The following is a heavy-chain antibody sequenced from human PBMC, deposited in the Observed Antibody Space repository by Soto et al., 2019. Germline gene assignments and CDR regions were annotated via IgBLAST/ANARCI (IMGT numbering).Heavy chain of an antibody. CDR1: GLTFRSYW. CDR3: ASKHSSRAFDY. D-gene: IGHD6-13*01. V-gene: IGHV3-74*01. Sequence: EVQLVESGGGLVQPGGSRRLSCAASGLTFRSYWMHWARQAPGKGLVWVSRINSDGSSTTYADSVKGRFTISRDNAKNTVYLQMNSLRAEDTAVYYCASKHSSRAFDYWGQGTLVTVSS. J-gene: IGHJ4*02. CDR2: INSDGSST.